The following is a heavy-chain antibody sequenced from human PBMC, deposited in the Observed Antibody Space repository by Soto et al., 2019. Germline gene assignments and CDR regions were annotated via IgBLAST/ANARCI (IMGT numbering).Heavy chain of an antibody. Sequence: QEQLVESGGDVVQPGRSLTLSCAASGFTFSANAMHWVRQAPGKGLEWVAVIAYDGTIKIYRDSVKGRFTISRDDSKSTLYLQMNSLRPEDTAVYYCARDKIKGAPEYPDSWGQGTLVTVSS. D-gene: IGHD1-26*01. V-gene: IGHV3-30-3*01. CDR3: ARDKIKGAPEYPDS. CDR2: IAYDGTIK. CDR1: GFTFSANA. J-gene: IGHJ4*02.